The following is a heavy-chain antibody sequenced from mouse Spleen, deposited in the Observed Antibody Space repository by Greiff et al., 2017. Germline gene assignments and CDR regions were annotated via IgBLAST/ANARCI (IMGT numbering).Heavy chain of an antibody. V-gene: IGHV5-9-3*01. Sequence: EVHLVESGGGLVKLGGSLKLSCAASGFTFSSYAMSWVRQTPEKRLEWVATISSGGGNTYYPDSVKGRFTISRDNAKNTLYLQMSSLKSEDTAMYYCARHELFAWFAYWGQGTLVTVSA. CDR2: ISSGGGNT. CDR1: GFTFSSYA. J-gene: IGHJ3*01. D-gene: IGHD4-1*01. CDR3: ARHELFAWFAY.